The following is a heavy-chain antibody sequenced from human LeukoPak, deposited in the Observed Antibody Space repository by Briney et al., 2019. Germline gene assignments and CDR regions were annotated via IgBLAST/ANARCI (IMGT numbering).Heavy chain of an antibody. CDR2: IYYSGST. CDR1: GGSISSSCYY. D-gene: IGHD3-22*01. CDR3: ARGKPYYYDSSGYRYFDL. V-gene: IGHV4-39*07. Sequence: SETLSLTCTVSGGSISSSCYYWGWIRQPPGKGLEWIGSIYYSGSTYYNPSLKSRVTISVDTSKNQFSLKLSSVTAADTAVYYCARGKPYYYDSSGYRYFDLWGRGTLVTVSS. J-gene: IGHJ2*01.